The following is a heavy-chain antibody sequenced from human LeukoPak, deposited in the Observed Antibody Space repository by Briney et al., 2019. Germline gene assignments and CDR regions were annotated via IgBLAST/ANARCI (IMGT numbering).Heavy chain of an antibody. CDR2: IGTYNGNT. Sequence: ASVKVSCKASGYTFTGYYMHWVRQAPGQGLEWMGWIGTYNGNTDYSQKLQGRVTMTTDTSTSTAYMELWSLRSDDTAVYYCARDIIAAAGLYYFDYWGQGTLVTVSS. CDR3: ARDIIAAAGLYYFDY. CDR1: GYTFTGYY. D-gene: IGHD6-13*01. V-gene: IGHV1-18*04. J-gene: IGHJ4*02.